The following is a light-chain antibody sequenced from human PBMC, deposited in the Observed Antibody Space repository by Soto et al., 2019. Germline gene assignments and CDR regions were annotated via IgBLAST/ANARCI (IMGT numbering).Light chain of an antibody. CDR1: QTISSW. J-gene: IGKJ1*01. Sequence: DIQRPQTPSTLSGSVGDRVTITCRASQTISSWLAWYQQKPGKAPKLLIYKASTLKSGVPSRFSGSGSGTEFTLTISSLQPDDFAPYYCQHYNSYSEAFGQRTKVDIK. V-gene: IGKV1-5*03. CDR3: QHYNSYSEA. CDR2: KAS.